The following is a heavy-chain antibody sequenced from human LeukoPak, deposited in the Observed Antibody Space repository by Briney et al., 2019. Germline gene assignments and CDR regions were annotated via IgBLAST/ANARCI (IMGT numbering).Heavy chain of an antibody. CDR1: GDSVSSNSAA. CDR3: ARERVQQLAPNYYYYYGMDV. CDR2: TYYRSKWYN. Sequence: SQTLSLTCAISGDSVSSNSAAWNWIRQSPSRGLEWLGRTYYRSKWYNDYAVSVKSRITINPDTSKSQFSLQLNSVTPEDTAVYYCARERVQQLAPNYYYYYGMDVWGQGTTVTVSS. J-gene: IGHJ6*02. V-gene: IGHV6-1*01. D-gene: IGHD6-13*01.